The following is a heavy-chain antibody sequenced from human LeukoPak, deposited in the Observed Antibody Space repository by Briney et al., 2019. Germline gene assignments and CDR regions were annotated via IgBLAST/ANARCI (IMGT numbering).Heavy chain of an antibody. CDR1: GGSISSGGYY. J-gene: IGHJ4*02. Sequence: SETLSLTCTVSGGSISSGGYYWSWIRQPPGKGLEWIGYIYYSGSTYYNPSLKSRVTISVDTSKNQFSLKLSSVTAADTAVYYCARGNWNYWDFDYWGQGTLVTVSS. CDR2: IYYSGST. D-gene: IGHD1-7*01. CDR3: ARGNWNYWDFDY. V-gene: IGHV4-30-4*08.